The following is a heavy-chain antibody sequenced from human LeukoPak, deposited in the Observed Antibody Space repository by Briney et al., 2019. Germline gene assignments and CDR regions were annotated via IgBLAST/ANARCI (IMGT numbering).Heavy chain of an antibody. D-gene: IGHD3-22*01. CDR2: INHSGST. CDR1: GGSFSAYY. J-gene: IGHJ3*02. Sequence: SETLSLTCAVYGGSFSAYYWSWIRQPPGKGLEWIGEINHSGSTNYNPSLKSRVTISVDTSKNQFSLKLSSVTAADTAVYYCARHRYYYDSSGYHDAFDIWGQGTMVTVSS. CDR3: ARHRYYYDSSGYHDAFDI. V-gene: IGHV4-34*01.